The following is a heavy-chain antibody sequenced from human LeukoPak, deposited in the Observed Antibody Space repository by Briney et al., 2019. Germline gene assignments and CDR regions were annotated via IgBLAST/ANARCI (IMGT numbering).Heavy chain of an antibody. V-gene: IGHV1-18*01. D-gene: IGHD6-19*01. Sequence: ASVKVSCKASGYTFTHHGISWVRHAPGQGLEWMAWISCYNGDTHYAQKFQGRVTLTTDTSTSTAYMELRSLRSDDTAVYYCARDPTNTSGRYAYFDSWGQGALVTVSS. J-gene: IGHJ4*02. CDR3: ARDPTNTSGRYAYFDS. CDR1: GYTFTHHG. CDR2: ISCYNGDT.